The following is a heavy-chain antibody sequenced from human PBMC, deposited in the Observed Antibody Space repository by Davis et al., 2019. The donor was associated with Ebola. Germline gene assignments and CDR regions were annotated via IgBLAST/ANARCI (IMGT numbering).Heavy chain of an antibody. CDR3: AREIPGSSSDY. D-gene: IGHD6-6*01. CDR2: IIPILGIA. Sequence: SVKVSCKASGGTFSSYAISWVRQAPGQGLEWMGRIIPILGIANYAQKFQGRVTITADKSTSTAYMELSSLRSEDTAAYYCAREIPGSSSDYWGQGTLVTVSS. J-gene: IGHJ4*02. CDR1: GGTFSSYA. V-gene: IGHV1-69*04.